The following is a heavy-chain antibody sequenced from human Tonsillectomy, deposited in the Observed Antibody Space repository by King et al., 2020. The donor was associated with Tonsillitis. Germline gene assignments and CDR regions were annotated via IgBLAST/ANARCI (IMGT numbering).Heavy chain of an antibody. D-gene: IGHD6-19*01. CDR3: ASGGIAVVGTGFAP. Sequence: QLQESGPGLVKPSETLSLTCTVSGGSISSSSYYWGWIRQPPGKGLEWIGSIYYSGSTYYNPSLKSRVTISVDTSKNQFSLKLSSVTAADTAVYYCASGGIAVVGTGFAPWGRETLVPVSS. V-gene: IGHV4-39*07. CDR2: IYYSGST. J-gene: IGHJ5*02. CDR1: GGSISSSSYY.